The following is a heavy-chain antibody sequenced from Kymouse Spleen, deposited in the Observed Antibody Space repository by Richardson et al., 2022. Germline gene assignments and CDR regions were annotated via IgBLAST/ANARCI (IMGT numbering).Heavy chain of an antibody. CDR1: GFTFSSYG. Sequence: QVQLVESGGGVVQPGRSLRLSCAASGFTFSSYGMHWVRQAPGKGLEWVAVISYDGSNKYYADSVKGRFTISRDNSKNTLYLQMNSLRAEDTAVYYCAKDLTARLYYYGMDVWGQGTTVTVSS. V-gene: IGHV3-30*18. CDR3: AKDLTARLYYYGMDV. CDR2: ISYDGSNK. J-gene: IGHJ6*02. D-gene: IGHD6-6*01.